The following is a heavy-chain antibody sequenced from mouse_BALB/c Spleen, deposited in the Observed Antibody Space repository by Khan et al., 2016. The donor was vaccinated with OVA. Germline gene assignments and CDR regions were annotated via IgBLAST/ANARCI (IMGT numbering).Heavy chain of an antibody. J-gene: IGHJ3*01. CDR1: GYSITSDYA. CDR3: VRGRAY. V-gene: IGHV3-2*02. CDR2: ISYSGRT. Sequence: EVQLQESGPGLVKPSQSLSLTCTVTGYSITSDYAWNWLRQFPGNKLEWMGYISYSGRTSYTPSLKSRISITRDNSKNQFFLQLNSVTTEDTATYYCVRGRAYWGQGTLVTVSA. D-gene: IGHD3-3*01.